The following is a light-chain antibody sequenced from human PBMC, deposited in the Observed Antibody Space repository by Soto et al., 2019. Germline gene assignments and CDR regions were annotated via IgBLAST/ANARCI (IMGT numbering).Light chain of an antibody. CDR2: GAS. J-gene: IGKJ1*01. CDR1: QSVSSSY. Sequence: EIVLTQSPGTLSLSPGERATLSCRASQSVSSSYLAWYQQRPGQAPRLLIYGASSRATGIPDRFSGSGSGTEFTLTISRLEPEDFAVYYCQQYGSSSWTFGQGTKV. V-gene: IGKV3-20*01. CDR3: QQYGSSSWT.